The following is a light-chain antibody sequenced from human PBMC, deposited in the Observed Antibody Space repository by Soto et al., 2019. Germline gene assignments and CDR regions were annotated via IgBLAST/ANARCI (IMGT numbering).Light chain of an antibody. J-gene: IGKJ1*01. CDR3: QQRYDSWT. CDR2: GAS. CDR1: QSVSSH. V-gene: IGKV3D-15*01. Sequence: EIVMTQSPATLSVSPGERATLSCRASQSVSSHLAWYQQNPGQAPRLLIYGASTRATGIAARFSGSGSGTDFTLTISSLEPEDFAVYYCQQRYDSWTFGQGTKVEIK.